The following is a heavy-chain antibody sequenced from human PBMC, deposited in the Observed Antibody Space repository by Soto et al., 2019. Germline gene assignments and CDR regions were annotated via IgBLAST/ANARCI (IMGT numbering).Heavy chain of an antibody. Sequence: ASVKVSCKVSGYTLTELSMHWVRQAPGKGLEWMGGFDPEDGETIYAQKFQGRVTMTEDTSKDPAYMELSSLRSEDTAVYYCAITTEIPKTLGGGLLGDFDYWGQGTLVTVSS. CDR2: FDPEDGET. D-gene: IGHD2-15*01. J-gene: IGHJ4*02. CDR3: AITTEIPKTLGGGLLGDFDY. CDR1: GYTLTELS. V-gene: IGHV1-24*01.